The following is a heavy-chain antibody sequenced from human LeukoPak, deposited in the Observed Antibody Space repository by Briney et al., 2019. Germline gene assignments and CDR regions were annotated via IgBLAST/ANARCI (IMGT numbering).Heavy chain of an antibody. V-gene: IGHV3-30*02. J-gene: IGHJ4*02. CDR3: ATWAHSGYWIATFDY. D-gene: IGHD3-22*01. Sequence: GGALTLSCGASGFTFSRYGMHGVRQAPGKGLEWVAFIRYDGSNKYYADSAKGRFTISRDNSKNTLYLQTNSLRVEDTAVYYCATWAHSGYWIATFDYWGQGTLVTVSS. CDR2: IRYDGSNK. CDR1: GFTFSRYG.